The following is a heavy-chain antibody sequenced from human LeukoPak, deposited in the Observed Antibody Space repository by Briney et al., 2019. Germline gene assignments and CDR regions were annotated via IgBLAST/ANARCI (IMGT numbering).Heavy chain of an antibody. V-gene: IGHV1-2*02. CDR2: INPNSGGT. Sequence: GASVKVSCKASGYTFTGYYMHWVRQAPGQGLEWMGWINPNSGGTNYAQKFQGRVTMTRDTSISTAYMELSRLRSDDTAVYYCARVQLGYCSSTSCLDAFDIWGQGTMVTVSS. D-gene: IGHD2-2*01. J-gene: IGHJ3*02. CDR3: ARVQLGYCSSTSCLDAFDI. CDR1: GYTFTGYY.